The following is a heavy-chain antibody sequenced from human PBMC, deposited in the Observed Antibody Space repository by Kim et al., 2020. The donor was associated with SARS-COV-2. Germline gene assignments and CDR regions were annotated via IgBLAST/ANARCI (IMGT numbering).Heavy chain of an antibody. Sequence: SVKVSCKASGGTFSSYAISWVRQAPGQGLEWMGGIIPIFGTANYAQKFQGRVTITADESTSTAYMELSSLRSEDTAVYYCARPPKPDYYGSGSVYSDWGQGTLVTVSS. CDR1: GGTFSSYA. D-gene: IGHD3-10*01. CDR2: IIPIFGTA. CDR3: ARPPKPDYYGSGSVYSD. V-gene: IGHV1-69*13. J-gene: IGHJ4*02.